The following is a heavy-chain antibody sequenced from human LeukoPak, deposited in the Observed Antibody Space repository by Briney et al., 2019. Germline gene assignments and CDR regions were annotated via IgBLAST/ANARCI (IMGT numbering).Heavy chain of an antibody. CDR3: ARFLSGSHDAFDI. CDR1: GYTFTSYG. V-gene: IGHV1-2*06. D-gene: IGHD1-26*01. CDR2: INPNSGGT. Sequence: SVKVSCKASGYTFTSYGISWVRQAPGQGLEWMGRINPNSGGTDYAQNFQGRVTMTRDTSISTAYMELSSLRSDDTAVYYCARFLSGSHDAFDIWGQGTMVTVSS. J-gene: IGHJ3*02.